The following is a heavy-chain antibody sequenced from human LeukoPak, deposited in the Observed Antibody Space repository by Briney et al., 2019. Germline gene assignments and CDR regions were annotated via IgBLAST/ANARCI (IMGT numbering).Heavy chain of an antibody. CDR2: INHSGST. J-gene: IGHJ5*02. V-gene: IGHV4-34*01. D-gene: IGHD6-13*01. CDR3: ATRPDIAAAGPGWFDP. CDR1: GGSFRGYY. Sequence: SETLSLTCAVYGGSFRGYYWSWLRQPPGKGLEWIGEINHSGSTNYHPSLKSRVTISVDTSKNQFSLKLSSVTAADTAVYYCATRPDIAAAGPGWFDPWGQGTLVTVSS.